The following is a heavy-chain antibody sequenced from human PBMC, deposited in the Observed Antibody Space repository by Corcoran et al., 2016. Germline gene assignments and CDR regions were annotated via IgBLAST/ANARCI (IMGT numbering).Heavy chain of an antibody. V-gene: IGHV4-59*01. CDR1: GGSISSYY. D-gene: IGHD3-3*01. Sequence: QVQLQESGPGLVKPSETLSLTCTVSGGSISSYYWSWIRQPPGKGLEWIGYIYYSGSTNYNPSLKSRVTISVDTSKNQFSLKLSSVTAADTAVYYCAREYYDCWSGYSNWFDPWGQGTLVTVSS. J-gene: IGHJ5*02. CDR3: AREYYDCWSGYSNWFDP. CDR2: IYYSGST.